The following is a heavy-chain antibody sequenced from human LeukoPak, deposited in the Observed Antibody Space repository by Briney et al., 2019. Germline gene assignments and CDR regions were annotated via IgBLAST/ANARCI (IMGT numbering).Heavy chain of an antibody. CDR3: ARHRYDFWSGWRFRNWFDP. J-gene: IGHJ5*02. CDR2: IYHSGST. D-gene: IGHD3-3*01. Sequence: PSETLSLTCAVSGYSISSGYYWGWIRQPPGKGLEWIGSIYHSGSTYYNPSLKSRVTISVDTSKNQFPLKLSSVTAADTAVYYCARHRYDFWSGWRFRNWFDPWGQGTLVTVSS. V-gene: IGHV4-38-2*01. CDR1: GYSISSGYY.